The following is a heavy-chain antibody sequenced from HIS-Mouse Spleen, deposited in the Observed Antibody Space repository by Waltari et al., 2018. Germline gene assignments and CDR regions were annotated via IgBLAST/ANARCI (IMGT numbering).Heavy chain of an antibody. CDR2: IWYDGSNK. CDR3: AKGKYYFDY. J-gene: IGHJ4*02. CDR1: GFTFSSYG. V-gene: IGHV3-33*06. Sequence: QVQLVESGGGVVQPGRSLRLSCAASGFTFSSYGMPWVRQAPGKGLEWVAVIWYDGSNKYYADSVKGRFTISRDNSKNTLYLQMNSLRAEDTAVYYCAKGKYYFDYWGQGTLVTVSS.